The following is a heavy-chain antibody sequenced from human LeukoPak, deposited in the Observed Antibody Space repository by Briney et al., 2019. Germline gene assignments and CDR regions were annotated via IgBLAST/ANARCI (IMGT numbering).Heavy chain of an antibody. V-gene: IGHV3-23*01. Sequence: GGSLRLSCAAPGFTFSSYGMHWVRQAPGKGLEWVSAIGGRASSTYYADSVRGRFTISRDNSKDTLSLQINSLRAEDTVVYYCAEIVLSTSTNWGQGTLVTVSS. D-gene: IGHD2-2*01. CDR2: IGGRASST. CDR3: AEIVLSTSTN. J-gene: IGHJ4*02. CDR1: GFTFSSYG.